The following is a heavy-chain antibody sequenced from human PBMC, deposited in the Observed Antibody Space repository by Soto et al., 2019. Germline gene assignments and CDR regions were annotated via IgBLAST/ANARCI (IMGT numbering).Heavy chain of an antibody. J-gene: IGHJ3*02. Sequence: QITLKESGPTLVKPTQPLTLTCTFSGFSLSTSGVGVGWIRQPPGKALECLALIYWNDDKRYSPSLKSRLTITKDTAKNQVVLTMTNMDPVDTATYYCAHSSSGYSYGMGAFDIWGQGKMVTVSS. CDR2: IYWNDDK. V-gene: IGHV2-5*01. CDR3: AHSSSGYSYGMGAFDI. CDR1: GFSLSTSGVG. D-gene: IGHD5-18*01.